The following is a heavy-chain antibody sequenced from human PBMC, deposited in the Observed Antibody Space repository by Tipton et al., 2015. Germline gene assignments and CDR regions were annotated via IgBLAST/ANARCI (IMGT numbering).Heavy chain of an antibody. V-gene: IGHV1-18*01. Sequence: QSGAEVKKPGASVKVSCKASGYSFTGYNIAWVRQAPGQGLEWLGCISPYNGNTDYAQKVQGRVTMTTDTSTSTAYMELRSLRSDDTAVYFCARLSSVFYWYFDYWGRGTLVTVSS. CDR2: ISPYNGNT. CDR1: GYSFTGYN. J-gene: IGHJ2*01. CDR3: ARLSSVFYWYFDY. D-gene: IGHD5/OR15-5a*01.